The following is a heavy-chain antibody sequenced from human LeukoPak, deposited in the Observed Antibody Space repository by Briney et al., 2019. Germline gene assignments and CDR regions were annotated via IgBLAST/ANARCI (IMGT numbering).Heavy chain of an antibody. J-gene: IGHJ4*02. CDR1: GFTVSSNY. CDR2: IFGGGST. CDR3: AKGRCSGGSCYGRGLDY. Sequence: GGSLRLSCAASGFTVSSNYMTWVRQAPGKGLEWVSVIFGGGSTYYADSVKGRFTISRDNSKNMVYLQKNSLNAEDTALYYCAKGRCSGGSCYGRGLDYWGQGTLVTVSS. D-gene: IGHD2-15*01. V-gene: IGHV3-66*01.